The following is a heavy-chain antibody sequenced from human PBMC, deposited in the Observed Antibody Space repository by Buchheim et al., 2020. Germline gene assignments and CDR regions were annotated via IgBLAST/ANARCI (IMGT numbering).Heavy chain of an antibody. J-gene: IGHJ4*02. Sequence: QVQLQQWGAGLLKASETLSLTCAVSGGSLNPYYWSWIRQPPGKGLEWIGDINHAGSTNDYAPLRSRLTMSIDSSKNQLSLKLISVTAADTAVYYCARVKYPYGHGYYFWGQGTL. D-gene: IGHD3-3*01. CDR3: ARVKYPYGHGYYF. CDR1: GGSLNPYY. V-gene: IGHV4-34*01. CDR2: INHAGST.